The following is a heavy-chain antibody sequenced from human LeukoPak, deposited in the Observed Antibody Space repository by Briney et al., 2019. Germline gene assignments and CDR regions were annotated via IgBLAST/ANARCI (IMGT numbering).Heavy chain of an antibody. Sequence: GGSLRLSCAASGFFFSGYWMTWVRQAPGKGLEWVTFIQFDKSQIYYADSVKGRFTVSRDNAKNMVYLLMDSLKTEDTARYFCTREGSGLVIHAFDVWGQGTMVTVSS. CDR1: GFFFSGYW. V-gene: IGHV3-30*03. D-gene: IGHD3/OR15-3a*01. J-gene: IGHJ3*01. CDR2: IQFDKSQI. CDR3: TREGSGLVIHAFDV.